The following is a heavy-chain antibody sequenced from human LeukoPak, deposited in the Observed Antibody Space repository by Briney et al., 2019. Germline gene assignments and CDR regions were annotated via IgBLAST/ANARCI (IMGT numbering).Heavy chain of an antibody. CDR3: ARGSFTELLTGDKDAFDI. J-gene: IGHJ3*02. V-gene: IGHV1-8*02. CDR1: GYTFTNYD. CDR2: MNPNSGNT. Sequence: ASVKVSCKASGYTFTNYDINWVRQATGQGLEWMGWMNPNSGNTGYAQKFQGRVTMTRKTSISTAYMELSSLRSEDTAVYYCARGSFTELLTGDKDAFDIWGQGTMVTVSS. D-gene: IGHD7-27*01.